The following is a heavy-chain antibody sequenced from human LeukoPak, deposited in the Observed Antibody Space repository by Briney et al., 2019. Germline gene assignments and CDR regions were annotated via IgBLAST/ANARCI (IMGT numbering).Heavy chain of an antibody. V-gene: IGHV3-66*01. Sequence: PGGSLRLSCAASGFTVSSNYMSWVRQAPGKGLEWVSVIYSGGSTYYADSVKGRFTISRDNSKNRLYLQMNSLRAEDTAVYYCAKGRNYDFWSGYYPTWGQGTLVTVSS. CDR2: IYSGGST. D-gene: IGHD3-3*01. J-gene: IGHJ4*02. CDR3: AKGRNYDFWSGYYPT. CDR1: GFTVSSNY.